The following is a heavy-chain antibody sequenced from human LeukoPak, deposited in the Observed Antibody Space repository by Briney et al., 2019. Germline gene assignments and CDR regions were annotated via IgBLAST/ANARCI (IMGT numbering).Heavy chain of an antibody. CDR1: GGSISSTGYY. J-gene: IGHJ4*02. CDR2: IYRSGSA. D-gene: IGHD5-18*01. V-gene: IGHV4-39*01. Sequence: SETLSLTCTVSGGSISSTGYYWVWIRQPPGKGLEWIGSIYRSGSAYYKPSLTSRVTMSVDTSKNQFSLKLSSVTASDTAVYYCARHRGYSYGYLDYWGQGTLVTVSS. CDR3: ARHRGYSYGYLDY.